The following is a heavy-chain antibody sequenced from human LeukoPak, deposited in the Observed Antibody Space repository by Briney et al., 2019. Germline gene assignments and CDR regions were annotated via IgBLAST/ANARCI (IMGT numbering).Heavy chain of an antibody. Sequence: GASVKVSCKASGYTFTGYYMHWVRQAPGQGLEWMGRINPNSGGTNYAQKFQGRVTMTRDTSISTAYMELRRLRSDDTAVYYCARGQRGYCSSTSCSNYWGQGTLVTVSS. V-gene: IGHV1-2*06. CDR1: GYTFTGYY. D-gene: IGHD2-2*01. CDR2: INPNSGGT. J-gene: IGHJ4*02. CDR3: ARGQRGYCSSTSCSNY.